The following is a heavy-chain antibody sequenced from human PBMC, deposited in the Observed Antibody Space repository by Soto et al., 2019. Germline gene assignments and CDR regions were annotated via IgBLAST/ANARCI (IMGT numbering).Heavy chain of an antibody. CDR3: ARGAGIAAAGNFDY. Sequence: ASVKVSCKASGGTFSSYAISWVRQAPGQGLEWMGGIIPIFGTANYAQKFQGRVTITADESTSTAYMELSSLRSEDTAVYYCARGAGIAAAGNFDYWGQGTLVTVSS. CDR2: IIPIFGTA. V-gene: IGHV1-69*13. CDR1: GGTFSSYA. D-gene: IGHD6-13*01. J-gene: IGHJ4*02.